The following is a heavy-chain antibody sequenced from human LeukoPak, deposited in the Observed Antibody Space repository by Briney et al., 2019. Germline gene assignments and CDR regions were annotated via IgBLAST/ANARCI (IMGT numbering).Heavy chain of an antibody. V-gene: IGHV1-18*01. D-gene: IGHD5-18*01. CDR2: ISTYNGNT. J-gene: IGHJ4*02. CDR1: GYTFTNYD. CDR3: VRGGSSSGYDY. Sequence: ASVTVSFKASGYTFTNYDISWVRQAPGQGLEGVGWISTYNGNTNSAQKFQGRVTVTTATSTSTAYMELRSLTSDDTAVYYCVRGGSSSGYDYWGQGTLVTVSS.